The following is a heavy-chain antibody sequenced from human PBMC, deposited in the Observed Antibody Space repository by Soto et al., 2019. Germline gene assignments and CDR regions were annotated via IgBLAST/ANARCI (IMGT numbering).Heavy chain of an antibody. CDR1: GDSISNYY. D-gene: IGHD5-12*01. CDR2: ISYSGSS. CDR3: ARVDITNYGMDV. V-gene: IGHV4-59*01. Sequence: QVQLQESDPGLVKPSETLSLTCTVSGDSISNYYWSWIRQPPGKGLEWIGYISYSGSSTYNPSLKSRLTISVDTSNNHFSLKLSSVTAADTAVYYCARVDITNYGMDVWGQGTTVTVSS. J-gene: IGHJ6*02.